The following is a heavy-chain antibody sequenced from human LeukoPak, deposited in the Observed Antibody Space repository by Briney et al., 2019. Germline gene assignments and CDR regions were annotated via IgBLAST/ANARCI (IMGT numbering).Heavy chain of an antibody. CDR1: GFTLSNYW. CDR2: INQDGSEE. D-gene: IGHD5-12*01. CDR3: VRDGGVSGYDLLDY. Sequence: GGSLRLSCAASGFTLSNYWMTWVRQAPGKGLEWVAHINQDGSEEHYMDSVKARFTISRDNAKNSLSLQMNSLRAEDTAVYYCVRDGGVSGYDLLDYWGQGTLVTVSS. J-gene: IGHJ4*02. V-gene: IGHV3-7*01.